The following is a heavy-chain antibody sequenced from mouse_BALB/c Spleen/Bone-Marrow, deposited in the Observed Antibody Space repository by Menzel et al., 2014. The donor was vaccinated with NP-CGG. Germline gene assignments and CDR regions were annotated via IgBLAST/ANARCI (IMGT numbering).Heavy chain of an antibody. D-gene: IGHD6-1*01. J-gene: IGHJ2*01. Sequence: EVNVEESGGGLVQPGGSLRLSCTTSGFTFTNYFMTWVRQPPGKALEWLGFIRNKANGYTTEYNPSVKGRFTISRDNSQGIFYLQMNTLRAEDSAICYCARDYNGYFDFWGQGTTLTVSS. CDR2: IRNKANGYTT. CDR3: ARDYNGYFDF. V-gene: IGHV7-3*02. CDR1: GFTFTNYF.